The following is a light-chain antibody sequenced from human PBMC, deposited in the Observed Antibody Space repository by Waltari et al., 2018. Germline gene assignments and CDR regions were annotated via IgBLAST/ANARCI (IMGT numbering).Light chain of an antibody. CDR3: QVWDSSSDHVV. V-gene: IGLV3-21*03. Sequence: SYVLTQPPSASVAPGKTARITCWGNNIGRKSVHWYQQKPGQAPVLVVYDDSDRPSGIPERFSGSNSGNTATLTISRVEAGDEADYYCQVWDSSSDHVVFGGGTKLTVL. J-gene: IGLJ2*01. CDR1: NIGRKS. CDR2: DDS.